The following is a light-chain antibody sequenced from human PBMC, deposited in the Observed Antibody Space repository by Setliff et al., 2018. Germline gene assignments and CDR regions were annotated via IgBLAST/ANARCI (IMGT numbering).Light chain of an antibody. CDR2: DVS. CDR3: SSYAGSSTLYV. Sequence: QSALAQPASVSGSPGQPITISCTGTSSDVGGYDYVSWYQQHPDKAPKLMIFDVSNRPSGVSNRFSGSKSGNTASLTISGLQAEDEADYYCSSYAGSSTLYVFGTGTKVTVL. V-gene: IGLV2-14*03. CDR1: SSDVGGYDY. J-gene: IGLJ1*01.